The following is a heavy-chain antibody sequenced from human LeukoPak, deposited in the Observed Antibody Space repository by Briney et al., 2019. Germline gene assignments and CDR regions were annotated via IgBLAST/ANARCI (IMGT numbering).Heavy chain of an antibody. D-gene: IGHD3-3*01. V-gene: IGHV4-59*11. CDR3: ARSPHNYYDFWSGYYRGPNWFDP. CDR1: GGSISSHY. CDR2: IYYSGST. Sequence: TSETLSLTCTVSGGSISSHYWSWIRQPPGKGLEWIGYIYYSGSTNYNPSLKSRVTISVDTSKNQFSLKLSSVTAADTAVYYCARSPHNYYDFWSGYYRGPNWFDPWGQGTLVTVSS. J-gene: IGHJ5*02.